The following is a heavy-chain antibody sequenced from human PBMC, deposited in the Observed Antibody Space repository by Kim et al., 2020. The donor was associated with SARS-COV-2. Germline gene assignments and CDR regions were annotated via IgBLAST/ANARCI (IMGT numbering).Heavy chain of an antibody. J-gene: IGHJ4*02. CDR3: ARQGILNYYDSSGLFDY. CDR1: GGSISSSSYY. CDR2: IYYSGST. V-gene: IGHV4-39*01. Sequence: SETLSLTCTVSGGSISSSSYYWGWIRQPPGKGLEWIGSIYYSGSTYYNLSLKSRVTISVDTSKNQFSLKLSSVTAADTAVYYCARQGILNYYDSSGLFDYWGQGTLVTVSS. D-gene: IGHD3-22*01.